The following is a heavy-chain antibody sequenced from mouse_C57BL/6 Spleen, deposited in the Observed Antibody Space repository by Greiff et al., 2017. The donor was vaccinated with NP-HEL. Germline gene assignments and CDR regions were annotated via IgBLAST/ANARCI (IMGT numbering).Heavy chain of an antibody. J-gene: IGHJ4*01. CDR3: AREGDDYDAMDY. CDR2: INPSNGGT. Sequence: QVQLQQSGTELVKPGASVKLSCKASGYTFTSYWMHWVKQRPGQGLEWIGNINPSNGGTNYNEKFKSKATLTVDKSSSTAYMQLSSLTSEDSSVYYCAREGDDYDAMDYWGQGTSVTVSS. V-gene: IGHV1-53*01. D-gene: IGHD2-4*01. CDR1: GYTFTSYW.